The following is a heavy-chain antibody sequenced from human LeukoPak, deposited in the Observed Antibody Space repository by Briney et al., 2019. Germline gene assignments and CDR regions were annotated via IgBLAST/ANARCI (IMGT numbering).Heavy chain of an antibody. CDR2: IRSKAYGGTT. Sequence: GGSLRLSCTASGFTFGDYAMTWVRQAPGKGLEWVGFIRSKAYGGTTEYAASVKGRFTISRDDSKSIAYLQMNSLKTEDTAVYYCTRVSRWFGLYYFDYWGQGTLVTVSS. J-gene: IGHJ4*02. D-gene: IGHD3-10*01. CDR1: GFTFGDYA. V-gene: IGHV3-49*04. CDR3: TRVSRWFGLYYFDY.